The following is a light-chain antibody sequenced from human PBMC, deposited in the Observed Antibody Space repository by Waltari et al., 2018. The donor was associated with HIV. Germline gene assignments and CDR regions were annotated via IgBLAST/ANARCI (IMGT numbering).Light chain of an antibody. V-gene: IGKV1-5*03. Sequence: DIQMTRSPSPLYASVVDRATISSRSSQRVDMWVALYQKKPGTAPKVLSYTTSTLESGVPSRFSGSGFGTEFTLTISSLQPDDFWTYYCQEYQNFSPCTLGQGTKVEIK. CDR3: QEYQNFSPCT. CDR1: QRVDMW. J-gene: IGKJ2*02. CDR2: TTS.